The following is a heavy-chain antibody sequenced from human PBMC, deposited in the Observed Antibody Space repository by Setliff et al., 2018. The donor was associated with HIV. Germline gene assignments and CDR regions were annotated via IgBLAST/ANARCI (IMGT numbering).Heavy chain of an antibody. CDR1: GSSIRGAYY. D-gene: IGHD3-10*01. J-gene: IGHJ4*02. CDR3: VRRTDYYGSGSESSFGY. V-gene: IGHV4-38-2*01. Sequence: SETLSLTCAVSGSSIRGAYYWGWIRQPPGKGPEWIGSFYHGGSTLYNPSLRSRVTISVDTSKNHFSLILTSVTAADTAVYYCVRRTDYYGSGSESSFGYWGQGTLVTVSS. CDR2: FYHGGST.